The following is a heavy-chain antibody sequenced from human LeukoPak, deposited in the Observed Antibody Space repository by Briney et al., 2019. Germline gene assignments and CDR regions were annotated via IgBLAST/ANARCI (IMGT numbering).Heavy chain of an antibody. V-gene: IGHV1-18*01. D-gene: IGHD3-3*01. CDR2: ISDYNGNT. Sequence: GASVQVSCKASGYTFTSYGISWVRQAPGQGLEWMGWISDYNGNTNYAQKLQGRVTMTTDTSTSTAYMELRSLRSDDTAVYYCARGSIGYDFWSGSRGIGWFDPWGQGTLVTVSS. CDR1: GYTFTSYG. J-gene: IGHJ5*02. CDR3: ARGSIGYDFWSGSRGIGWFDP.